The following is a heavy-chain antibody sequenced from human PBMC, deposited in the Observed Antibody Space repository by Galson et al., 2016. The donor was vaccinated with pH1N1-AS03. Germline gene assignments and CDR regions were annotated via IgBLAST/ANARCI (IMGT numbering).Heavy chain of an antibody. CDR2: ISYDGTNK. D-gene: IGHD6-13*01. J-gene: IGHJ4*02. CDR3: VADFDY. Sequence: SLRLSCAASGFTFSSYAMHWVRQAPSKGLEWVAVISYDGTNKYYADSVKVRFTISRDNSKNTLYLQMNSLRVEDTAVYYCVADFDYWGQGTLVTVSS. CDR1: GFTFSSYA. V-gene: IGHV3-30*01.